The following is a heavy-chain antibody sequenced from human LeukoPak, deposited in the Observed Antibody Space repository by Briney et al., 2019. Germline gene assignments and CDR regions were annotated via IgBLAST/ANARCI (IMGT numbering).Heavy chain of an antibody. CDR1: GGSFSGYY. Sequence: SETLSLTCAVYGGSFSGYYWSWIRQPPGKGLEWIGEINHSGSTNYNPSLKSRVTISVDTSKNQFSLKLSPVTAADTAVYYCARGFRFDPWGQGTLVTVSS. CDR3: ARGFRFDP. J-gene: IGHJ5*02. V-gene: IGHV4-34*01. CDR2: INHSGST.